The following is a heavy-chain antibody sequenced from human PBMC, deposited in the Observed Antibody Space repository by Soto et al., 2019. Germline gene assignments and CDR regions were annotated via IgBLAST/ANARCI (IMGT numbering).Heavy chain of an antibody. D-gene: IGHD6-13*01. CDR2: ISSNSAYI. CDR1: GFTFRSFT. CDR3: TRDASRDSSARGWFDP. V-gene: IGHV3-21*02. J-gene: IGHJ5*02. Sequence: VQLVESGGGLVKPGGSLRLSCAASGFTFRSFTMNWVRQAPGKGLEWVSTISSNSAYIYYTDALRGRFTISRDNAKHSLHLQMNSLRAEDTAVYYCTRDASRDSSARGWFDPWGPGTLVTVSS.